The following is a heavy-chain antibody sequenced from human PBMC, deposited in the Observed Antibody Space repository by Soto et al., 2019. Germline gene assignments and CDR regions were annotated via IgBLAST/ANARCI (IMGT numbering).Heavy chain of an antibody. CDR1: GFTFSSYA. J-gene: IGHJ4*02. CDR3: AKDVVVATSYLYCFDY. D-gene: IGHD2-15*01. CDR2: ISGSGGST. Sequence: GGSLRLSCAASGFTFSSYAMSWVRQAPGKGLEWVSAISGSGGSTYYADSVKGRFTISRDNSKNTLYLQMNSLRAEDTAVYYCAKDVVVATSYLYCFDYWGQGTLVTVSS. V-gene: IGHV3-23*01.